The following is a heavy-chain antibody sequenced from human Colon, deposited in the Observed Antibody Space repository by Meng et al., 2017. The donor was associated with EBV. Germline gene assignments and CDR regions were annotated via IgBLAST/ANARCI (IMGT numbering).Heavy chain of an antibody. V-gene: IGHV4-34*02. Sequence: QVHLTQWGAGLLKPSETLSLTCAVFGGAFSGNFWTWIRQSPGEGLEWIGEIHHSGSTKYNPSLKNRVSISLDTSKKQFSLQLTSVTAADTAVYFCARDPAQEDFDTSGYMYDSWGPGTLVTVSS. CDR3: ARDPAQEDFDTSGYMYDS. CDR2: IHHSGST. CDR1: GGAFSGNF. J-gene: IGHJ5*01. D-gene: IGHD3-22*01.